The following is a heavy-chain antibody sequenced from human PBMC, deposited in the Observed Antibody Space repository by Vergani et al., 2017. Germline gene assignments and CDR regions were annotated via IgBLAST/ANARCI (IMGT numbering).Heavy chain of an antibody. CDR3: ARQGETDYLSV. CDR1: GGSFIGYY. CDR2: INHSGST. J-gene: IGHJ6*02. D-gene: IGHD4-11*01. Sequence: QVQLQQWGAGLLKPSETLSLTCAVYGGSFIGYYWSWIRQPPGKGLEWIGEINHSGSTNYNPSLKSRVTISVDTSKNQFSLKLSSVTAADTAVYYCARQGETDYLSVWGQGTTVTVSS. V-gene: IGHV4-34*01.